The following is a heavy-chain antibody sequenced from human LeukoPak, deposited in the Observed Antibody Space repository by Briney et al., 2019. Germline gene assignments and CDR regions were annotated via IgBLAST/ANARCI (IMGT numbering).Heavy chain of an antibody. Sequence: SETLSLTCTVSGGSISSYYWGWIRQPPGKGLEWIGYIYYSGSTNYNPSLKSRVTISVDTSKNQFSLKLSSVTAADTAVYYCARGSLTGYYSQTAFFDYWGQGTLVTVSS. D-gene: IGHD3-9*01. CDR1: GGSISSYY. CDR2: IYYSGST. CDR3: ARGSLTGYYSQTAFFDY. J-gene: IGHJ4*02. V-gene: IGHV4-59*08.